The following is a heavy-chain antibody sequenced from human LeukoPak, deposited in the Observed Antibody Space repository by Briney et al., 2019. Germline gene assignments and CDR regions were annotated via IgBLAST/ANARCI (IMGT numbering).Heavy chain of an antibody. Sequence: ASVKVSCKVSGYTLTELSMHWVRQAPGKGLEWMGGFDPEDGETIYAQKFQGRVTMTEDTSTDTAYMELSSLRSEDTAVYYCSTDRTYYYGSGSYMDYWGQGTRVTVSS. D-gene: IGHD3-10*01. J-gene: IGHJ4*02. CDR1: GYTLTELS. CDR2: FDPEDGET. V-gene: IGHV1-24*01. CDR3: STDRTYYYGSGSYMDY.